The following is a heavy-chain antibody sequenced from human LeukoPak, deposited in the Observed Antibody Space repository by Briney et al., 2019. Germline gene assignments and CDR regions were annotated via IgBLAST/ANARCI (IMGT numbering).Heavy chain of an antibody. Sequence: GGSLRLSCAASGFTFSNFGMNWVRQAPGQGLEWVAVISYDGSNKYYADSVKGRFTISRDNSKNTLYLQMNSLRAEDTAVYYCAKASVYVYYGMDVWGQGTTVTVSS. CDR2: ISYDGSNK. J-gene: IGHJ6*02. V-gene: IGHV3-30*18. CDR1: GFTFSNFG. CDR3: AKASVYVYYGMDV. D-gene: IGHD3-16*02.